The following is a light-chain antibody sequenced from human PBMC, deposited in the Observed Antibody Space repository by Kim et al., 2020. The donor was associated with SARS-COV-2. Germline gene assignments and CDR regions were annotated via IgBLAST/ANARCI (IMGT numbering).Light chain of an antibody. CDR2: GAS. CDR3: QQYGSSSWT. CDR1: QSGSVCY. Sequence: SPGERATLAVRASQSGSVCYLAWYQQKPGQAPSLLIYGASSRATGIPDRFSGSGSGTDFTLTISRLEPEDFAVYYCQQYGSSSWTFGQGTKVDIK. J-gene: IGKJ1*01. V-gene: IGKV3-20*01.